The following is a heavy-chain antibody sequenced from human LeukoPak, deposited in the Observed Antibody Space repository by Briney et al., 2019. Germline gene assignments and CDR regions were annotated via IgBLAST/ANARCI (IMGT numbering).Heavy chain of an antibody. CDR1: GFTFSSYA. J-gene: IGHJ4*02. CDR3: ARDRAVAGTGDY. CDR2: ISYDGSNK. D-gene: IGHD6-19*01. Sequence: GGSLRLSCAASGFTFSSYAMHWVRQAPGKGLGWVAVISYDGSNKYYADSVKGRFTISRDNPKDTLYLQMNSLRAEDTAVYYCARDRAVAGTGDYWGQGTLVTVSS. V-gene: IGHV3-30-3*01.